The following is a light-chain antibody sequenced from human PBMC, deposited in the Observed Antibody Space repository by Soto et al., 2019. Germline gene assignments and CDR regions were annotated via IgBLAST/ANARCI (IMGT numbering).Light chain of an antibody. CDR1: QSVRSK. CDR3: QQYTDSRT. CDR2: GAS. V-gene: IGKV3-20*01. Sequence: EIVLTQSPGILSLSPGERATLSCRASQSVRSKLAWYQQKPGQAPRLLIYGASSRATGIPDRFSGSGSGTDFTLTISRLEPEDFAVYYCQQYTDSRTFGQGTKVDIK. J-gene: IGKJ1*01.